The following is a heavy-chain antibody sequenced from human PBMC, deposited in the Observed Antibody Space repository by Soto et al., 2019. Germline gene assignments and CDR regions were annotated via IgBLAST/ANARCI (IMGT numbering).Heavy chain of an antibody. CDR2: ISHSGST. CDR1: GASIAGGDYY. D-gene: IGHD3-22*01. Sequence: QVQLQESGPGLVKPSQTLSLTCTVSGASIAGGDYYWTWIRQPPGKGLEWIGYISHSGSTYYTQSLKSRLTISVDTSSNQFSLKLSSVTAADTAVYYCARDRNSFDSSGYHVTNWFDPWGQGTLVTVSS. J-gene: IGHJ5*02. V-gene: IGHV4-30-4*01. CDR3: ARDRNSFDSSGYHVTNWFDP.